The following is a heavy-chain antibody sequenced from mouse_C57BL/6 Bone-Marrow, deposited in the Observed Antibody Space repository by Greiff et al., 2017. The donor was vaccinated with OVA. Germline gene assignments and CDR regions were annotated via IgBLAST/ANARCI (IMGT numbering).Heavy chain of an antibody. D-gene: IGHD3-2*02. V-gene: IGHV4-1*01. CDR2: INPDSSTI. CDR1: GIDFSRYW. J-gene: IGHJ3*01. CDR3: ASHSSGSWFAY. Sequence: EVKLLESGGGLVQPGGSLKLSCAASGIDFSRYWMSWVRRAPGKGLEWIGEINPDSSTINYAPSLKDKFIISRDNAKNTLYLQMSKVRSEDTALYYCASHSSGSWFAYWGQGTLVTVSA.